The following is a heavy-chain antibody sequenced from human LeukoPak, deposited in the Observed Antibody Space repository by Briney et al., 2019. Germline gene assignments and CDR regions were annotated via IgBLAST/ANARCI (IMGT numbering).Heavy chain of an antibody. Sequence: SVKVSCKASGGTFSSYAISWVRQAPGQGLEWMGGIIPIFGTANYAQKFQGRVTITTDESTSTAYMELSSLRSEDTAVYYCARGPNSCSSTSCYYWFDPWGQGTLVTVSS. V-gene: IGHV1-69*05. CDR3: ARGPNSCSSTSCYYWFDP. CDR1: GGTFSSYA. CDR2: IIPIFGTA. D-gene: IGHD2-2*01. J-gene: IGHJ5*02.